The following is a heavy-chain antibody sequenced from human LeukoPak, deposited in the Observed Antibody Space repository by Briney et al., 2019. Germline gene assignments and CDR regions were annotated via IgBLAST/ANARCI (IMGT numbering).Heavy chain of an antibody. D-gene: IGHD6-13*01. CDR1: GFTFSNYW. CDR3: AKESTRYSSPY. Sequence: PGGSLRLSCAASGFTFSNYWMHWVRQVPGKGLVWVSRINNDGTRTTYADAVKGRFTISRDNSKNTLYLQTNSLRAEDTAVYYCAKESTRYSSPYWGQGTLVTVAS. CDR2: INNDGTRT. J-gene: IGHJ4*02. V-gene: IGHV3-74*03.